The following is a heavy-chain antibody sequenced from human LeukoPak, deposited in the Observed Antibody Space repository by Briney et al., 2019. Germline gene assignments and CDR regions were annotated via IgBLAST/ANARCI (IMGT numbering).Heavy chain of an antibody. V-gene: IGHV4-59*01. Sequence: SETLSLTCTVSGGSISSYYWSWIRQPPGKGLEWIGYIYYSGSTNYNPSLKSRVTISVDTSKNQFSLKLSSVTAADTAVYYCARGGYNPFDYWGQGNLVTVSS. J-gene: IGHJ4*02. CDR3: ARGGYNPFDY. CDR1: GGSISSYY. D-gene: IGHD5-24*01. CDR2: IYYSGST.